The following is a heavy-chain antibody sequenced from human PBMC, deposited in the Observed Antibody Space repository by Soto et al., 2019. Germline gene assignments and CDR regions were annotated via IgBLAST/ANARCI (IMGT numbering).Heavy chain of an antibody. CDR1: GGSISSYY. CDR2: IYYSGST. J-gene: IGHJ4*02. D-gene: IGHD3-3*01. V-gene: IGHV4-59*01. CDR3: ARVATIFGVVHIPYFDY. Sequence: SETLSLTCTVSGGSISSYYWSWIRQPPGKGLEWIGYIYYSGSTNYNPSLKSRVTISVDTSKNQFSLKLSSVTAADTAVYYCARVATIFGVVHIPYFDYWGQGTLVTVSS.